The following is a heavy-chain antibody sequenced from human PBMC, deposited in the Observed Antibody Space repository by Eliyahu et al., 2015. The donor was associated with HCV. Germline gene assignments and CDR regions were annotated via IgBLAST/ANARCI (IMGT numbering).Heavy chain of an antibody. CDR1: GFTFSSYA. Sequence: EVQLLESGGGLVQPGGSLRLSCAASGFTFSSYAMXWVRQAPGKGLEWVSAISGSGGSTYYADSVKGRFTISRDNSKNTLYLQMNSLRAEDTAVYYCAKDTSDSSGYYIEFDYWGQGTLVTVSS. CDR2: ISGSGGST. D-gene: IGHD3-22*01. J-gene: IGHJ4*02. CDR3: AKDTSDSSGYYIEFDY. V-gene: IGHV3-23*01.